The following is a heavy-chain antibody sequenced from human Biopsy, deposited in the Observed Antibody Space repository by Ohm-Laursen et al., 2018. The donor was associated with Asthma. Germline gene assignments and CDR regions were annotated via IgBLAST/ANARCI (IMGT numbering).Heavy chain of an antibody. V-gene: IGHV4-30-2*01. D-gene: IGHD2-21*01. CDR3: ARGRSGDWLYYFDY. CDR2: IYHRDTT. J-gene: IGHJ4*02. CDR1: GGPINSGGYS. Sequence: TLSLTCAVSGGPINSGGYSWTWIRQPPGKGLEWIGYIYHRDTTYYNPSLKSRVTISLDGSKNQFSLKLSSVTAADTAVYYCARGRSGDWLYYFDYWGQGALVTVSS.